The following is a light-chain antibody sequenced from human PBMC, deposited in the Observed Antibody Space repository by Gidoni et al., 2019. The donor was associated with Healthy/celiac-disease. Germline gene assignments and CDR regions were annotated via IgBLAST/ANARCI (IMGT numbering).Light chain of an antibody. CDR2: GAS. J-gene: IGKJ1*01. CDR1: QSINNNY. Sequence: ELVLTQSPGTLSLSPGERATLSCRASQSINNNYLAWYQQKPGQAPRLLIYGASSRAAGIPDRFSGSGSGTDFTLTVARLEPEDFAVYYCQQYDSSPWTFXQXTKVEIK. CDR3: QQYDSSPWT. V-gene: IGKV3-20*01.